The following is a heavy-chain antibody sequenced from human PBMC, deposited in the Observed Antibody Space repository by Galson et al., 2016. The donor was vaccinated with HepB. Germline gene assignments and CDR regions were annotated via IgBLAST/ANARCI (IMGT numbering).Heavy chain of an antibody. CDR2: IYHTGTS. D-gene: IGHD2-2*01. V-gene: IGHV4-4*02. CDR1: GVSISDSNW. Sequence: SETLSLTCTVSGVSISDSNWWTWVRQVPEKGLEWLGEIYHTGTSNNNPFLSSRFTLSVDKSRNQFSLNVTSVTAADTAVYYCARASVIPGARMIFDPWGQGTLVAVSS. CDR3: ARASVIPGARMIFDP. J-gene: IGHJ5*02.